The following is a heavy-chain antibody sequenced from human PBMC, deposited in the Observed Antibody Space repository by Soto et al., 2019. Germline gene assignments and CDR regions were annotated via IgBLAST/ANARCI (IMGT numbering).Heavy chain of an antibody. Sequence: GGSLRLSCAASGFTFDDYTMHWVRQAPGKGLEWVSLISWDGGSTYYADSVKGRFTISRDNSKNSLYLQMNSLRTEDTALYYCAKDKFVTVTTGAYFDYWGQGTLVTVSS. CDR2: ISWDGGST. V-gene: IGHV3-43*01. CDR3: AKDKFVTVTTGAYFDY. D-gene: IGHD4-17*01. J-gene: IGHJ4*02. CDR1: GFTFDDYT.